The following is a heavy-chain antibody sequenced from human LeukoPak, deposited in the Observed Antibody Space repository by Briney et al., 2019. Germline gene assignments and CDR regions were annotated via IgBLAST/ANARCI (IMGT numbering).Heavy chain of an antibody. CDR3: ARGVYSGYDSGAYYFDY. V-gene: IGHV4-59*01. D-gene: IGHD5-12*01. CDR2: IYYSGST. CDR1: GGSISSYY. J-gene: IGHJ4*02. Sequence: PSETLSLTCTVSGGSISSYYWSWIRQPPGKGLEWIGYIYYSGSTNYNPSLKSRVTISVDTSKNQFSLKLSSVTAADTAVYYCARGVYSGYDSGAYYFDYWGQGTLVTVSS.